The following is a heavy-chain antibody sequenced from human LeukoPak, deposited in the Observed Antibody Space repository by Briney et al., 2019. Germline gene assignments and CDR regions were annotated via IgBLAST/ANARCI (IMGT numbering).Heavy chain of an antibody. J-gene: IGHJ4*02. CDR1: GFTFSSYA. D-gene: IGHD6-6*01. V-gene: IGHV3-23*01. CDR3: AKDGVSGVAARFDY. CDR2: ISGSGGST. Sequence: GGSLRLSCAASGFTFSSYAMSWVRQAPGKGLEWVSGISGSGGSTYYADSVKGRFTISRDNSKNTLYLQMNSLRAEDTAVYYCAKDGVSGVAARFDYWGQGTLVTVSS.